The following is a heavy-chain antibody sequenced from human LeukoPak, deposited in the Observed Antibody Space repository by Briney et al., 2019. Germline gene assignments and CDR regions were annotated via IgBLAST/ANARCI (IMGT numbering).Heavy chain of an antibody. CDR3: ARARDGYKYFDY. CDR2: INSDGSST. Sequence: GGSLRLSCAASGFTFSSYWMHWVRQAPGKGLVWVSRINSDGSSTSYADSVKGRFTISRDNAKNTLYLQMNSLRAEDTAVYYCARARDGYKYFDYWGQGTLVTVSS. V-gene: IGHV3-74*01. D-gene: IGHD5-24*01. J-gene: IGHJ4*02. CDR1: GFTFSSYW.